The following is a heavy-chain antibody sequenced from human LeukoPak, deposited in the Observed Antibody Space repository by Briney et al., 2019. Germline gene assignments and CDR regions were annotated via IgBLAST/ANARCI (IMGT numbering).Heavy chain of an antibody. CDR3: ARGVDSSGYYYGAFDI. D-gene: IGHD3-22*01. CDR1: AFTFDDYG. J-gene: IGHJ3*02. CDR2: INQDGSEK. V-gene: IGHV3-7*01. Sequence: GGSLRLSCAASAFTFDDYGMSWVRQAPGKGLEWVATINQDGSEKYYVDSVKGRFTISRDNAKNSPYLQMNSLRADDTAVYYCARGVDSSGYYYGAFDIWGQGTMVTVSS.